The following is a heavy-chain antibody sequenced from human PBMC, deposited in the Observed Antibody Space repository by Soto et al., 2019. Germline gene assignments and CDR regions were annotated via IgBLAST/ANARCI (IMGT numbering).Heavy chain of an antibody. CDR1: GFTFSNAW. D-gene: IGHD5-12*01. J-gene: IGHJ6*03. Sequence: WGSLRLSCAASGFTFSNAWMNWVRQAPGKGLEWVGRIKSKTDGGTTDYSAPGKGRFTISRDDSKNTLYLPMNRLKTEEPAVNYCTKTPVLDFVATWVQGIGFWYSVWDVGGKGTTVPVS. CDR3: TKTPVLDFVATWVQGIGFWYSVWDV. CDR2: IKSKTDGGTT. V-gene: IGHV3-15*07.